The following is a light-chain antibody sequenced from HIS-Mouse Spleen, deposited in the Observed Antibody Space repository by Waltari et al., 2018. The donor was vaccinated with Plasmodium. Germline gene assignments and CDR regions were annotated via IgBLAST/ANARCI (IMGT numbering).Light chain of an antibody. CDR1: QGISSY. V-gene: IGKV1-8*01. J-gene: IGKJ4*01. CDR3: QRYYSYPLT. Sequence: AIRMTQSPSSPSASTGDRVTITCRASQGISSYLAWYQQKPGKAPKLLIYAASTLQSGVPSRFSGSGSGTDFTLTISCLQSEDFATYYCQRYYSYPLTFGGGTKVEIK. CDR2: AAS.